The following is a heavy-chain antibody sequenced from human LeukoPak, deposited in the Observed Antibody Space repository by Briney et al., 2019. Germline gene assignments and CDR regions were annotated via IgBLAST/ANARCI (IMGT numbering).Heavy chain of an antibody. CDR3: ARSYRRGAITMLRGVANRGAFDI. D-gene: IGHD3-10*01. J-gene: IGHJ3*02. CDR2: ISSSGSTI. Sequence: GGSLRLSCAASGFTFSSYEMNWVRQAPGKGLEWVSYISSSGSTIYYADSVKGRFTISRDNAKNSLYLQMNSLRAEDTAVYYCARSYRRGAITMLRGVANRGAFDIWGQGTMVTVSS. CDR1: GFTFSSYE. V-gene: IGHV3-48*03.